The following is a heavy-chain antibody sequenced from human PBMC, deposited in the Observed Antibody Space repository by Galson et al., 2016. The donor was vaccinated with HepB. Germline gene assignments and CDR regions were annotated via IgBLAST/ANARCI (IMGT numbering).Heavy chain of an antibody. CDR2: IYHSGNT. CDR3: ATTSFSGYYFDS. Sequence: SETLSLTCAVSGGSISSSNWWSWVRQPPGKGLEWIGEIYHSGNTNYNPSLKSRVTMSVDKSKNQFSLKLSSVTAADTALYYCATTSFSGYYFDSWGQGTLVTVSS. V-gene: IGHV4-4*02. CDR1: GGSISSSNW. J-gene: IGHJ4*02. D-gene: IGHD5-12*01.